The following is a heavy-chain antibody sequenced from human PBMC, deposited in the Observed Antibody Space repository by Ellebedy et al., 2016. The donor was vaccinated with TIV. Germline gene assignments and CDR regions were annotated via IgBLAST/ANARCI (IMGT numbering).Heavy chain of an antibody. Sequence: AASVKVSCKASRYTLTSYSMHWARQAPGQSLEWMGWINTGSGDTKYSGKAQGRVTITRDTSANTVFMELSGLKFEDTAIYYCARGFSSSWYKHLDYWGEGTLVTVSS. J-gene: IGHJ4*02. CDR1: RYTLTSYS. CDR2: INTGSGDT. D-gene: IGHD6-13*01. V-gene: IGHV1-3*04. CDR3: ARGFSSSWYKHLDY.